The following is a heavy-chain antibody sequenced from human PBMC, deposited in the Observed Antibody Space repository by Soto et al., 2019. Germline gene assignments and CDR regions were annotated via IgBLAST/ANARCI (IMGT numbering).Heavy chain of an antibody. V-gene: IGHV3-21*01. CDR2: ISSSSSYI. CDR3: ARVPIAAAGPRHYYYGMDV. CDR1: GFTFSSYS. D-gene: IGHD6-13*01. J-gene: IGHJ6*02. Sequence: GGSLRLSCAASGFTFSSYSMNWVRQAPGKWLEWVSSISSSSSYIYYADSVKGRFTISRDNAKNSLYLQMNSLRAEDTAVYYCARVPIAAAGPRHYYYGMDVWGQGTTVTVSS.